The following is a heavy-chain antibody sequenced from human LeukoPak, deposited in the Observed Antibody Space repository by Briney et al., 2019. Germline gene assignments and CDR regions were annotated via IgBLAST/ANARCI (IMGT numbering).Heavy chain of an antibody. Sequence: PGGSLRLSCAASGFTFSSYGLHWVRQAPGKGLEWVAVISYDGSNKYYADSVKGRFTISRDNSKNTLYLQMKSLRAEDTAVYYCAIPWELLDHYFDYWGQGTLVTVSS. CDR1: GFTFSSYG. J-gene: IGHJ4*02. CDR3: AIPWELLDHYFDY. D-gene: IGHD1-26*01. CDR2: ISYDGSNK. V-gene: IGHV3-30*03.